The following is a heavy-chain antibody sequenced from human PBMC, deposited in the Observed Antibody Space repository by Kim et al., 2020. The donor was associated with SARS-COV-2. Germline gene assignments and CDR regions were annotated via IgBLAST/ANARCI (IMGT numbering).Heavy chain of an antibody. CDR3: ARETPAPKYYFDY. CDR2: ISYDGSNK. Sequence: GGSLRLSCAASGFTFSSYAMHWVRQAPGKGLEWVAVISYDGSNKYYADSVKGRFTISRDNSKNTLYLQMNSLRAEDTAVYYCARETPAPKYYFDYWGQGTLVTVSS. V-gene: IGHV3-30*04. D-gene: IGHD2-15*01. J-gene: IGHJ4*02. CDR1: GFTFSSYA.